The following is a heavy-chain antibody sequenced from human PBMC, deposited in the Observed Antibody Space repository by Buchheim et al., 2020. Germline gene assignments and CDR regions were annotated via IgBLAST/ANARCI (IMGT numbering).Heavy chain of an antibody. J-gene: IGHJ4*02. CDR3: AKAARDYYDSSGYYPPFDY. CDR1: GFTFSSYA. Sequence: QVQLVESGGGVVQPGRSLRLSCAASGFTFSSYAMHWVRQAPGKGLEWVAVISYDGSNKYYADSVKGRFTISRDNSKNTLYLQMNSLRAEDTAVYYCAKAARDYYDSSGYYPPFDYWGQGTL. CDR2: ISYDGSNK. D-gene: IGHD3-22*01. V-gene: IGHV3-30*01.